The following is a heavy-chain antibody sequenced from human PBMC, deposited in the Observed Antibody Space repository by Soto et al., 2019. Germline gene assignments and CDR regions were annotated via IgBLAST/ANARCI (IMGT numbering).Heavy chain of an antibody. Sequence: PSETLSLTCAVSGGSISSGGYSWSWIRQPPGKGLEWIGYIYHSGSTYYNPSLKSRVTISVDRSKNQFSLKLSSVTAADTAVYYCASSNYDSPIPIYDWGQGTLVIVSS. CDR2: IYHSGST. V-gene: IGHV4-30-2*01. J-gene: IGHJ4*02. CDR1: GGSISSGGYS. CDR3: ASSNYDSPIPIYD. D-gene: IGHD3-22*01.